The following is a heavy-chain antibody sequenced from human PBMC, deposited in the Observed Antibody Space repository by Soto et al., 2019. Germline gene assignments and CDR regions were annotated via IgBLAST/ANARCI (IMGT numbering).Heavy chain of an antibody. V-gene: IGHV3-43*01. CDR2: IGWDGGST. D-gene: IGHD1-26*01. CDR1: GFTFDDYA. J-gene: IGHJ4*02. CDR3: AKGFIVGATFGIVY. Sequence: GGSLSLSCAASGFTFDDYAMHWVRQAPGKGLEWVSLIGWDGGSTSYADSVKGRFTISRDNSANSLYLQMNSLRTEDTALYYCAKGFIVGATFGIVYWGQGTVVTVSS.